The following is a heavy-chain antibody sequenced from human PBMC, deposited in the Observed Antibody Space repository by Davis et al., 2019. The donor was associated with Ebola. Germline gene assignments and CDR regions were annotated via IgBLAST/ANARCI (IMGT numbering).Heavy chain of an antibody. CDR1: GDSFTSYW. CDR3: TRGGKTGGGCMDV. J-gene: IGHJ6*02. V-gene: IGHV5-51*01. Sequence: GESLKISCKLSGDSFTSYWLAWVRQMPGKGLEWIVIIYPSYSDTRYSPSFQGQITISADESFNTAYLQWRSLKASATGMYYCTRGGKTGGGCMDVWGQGTTVTVSS. CDR2: IYPSYSDT. D-gene: IGHD3-10*01.